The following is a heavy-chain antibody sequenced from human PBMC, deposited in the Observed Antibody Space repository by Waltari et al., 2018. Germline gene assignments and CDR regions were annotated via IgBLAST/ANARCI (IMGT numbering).Heavy chain of an antibody. CDR2: ISGYNDDT. D-gene: IGHD3-10*01. CDR1: GYSFSDYK. Sequence: QPQLVQSGVEVKRPGASVTVPCKSSGYSFSDYKITWVRQAPGQGLEWMGWISGYNDDTNYAQNFQGRVTMTTDRSTATAYLELTSLKSDDTAVYYCARGAVVGVVINWYFDLWGPGTLVTVSS. CDR3: ARGAVVGVVINWYFDL. J-gene: IGHJ2*01. V-gene: IGHV1-18*04.